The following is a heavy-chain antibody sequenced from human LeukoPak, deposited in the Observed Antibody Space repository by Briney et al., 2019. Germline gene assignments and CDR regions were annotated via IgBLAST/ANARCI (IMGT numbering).Heavy chain of an antibody. D-gene: IGHD3-22*01. CDR1: GLTFSTSG. J-gene: IGHJ3*02. Sequence: GGSLRLSCTASGLTFSTSGFNRVRQASGKGLEWVASIGPTGSDRYHADSIKGRFTISRDNANNFLYLQMNSLRAEDTAVYYCARSYYDSSGYYVKDDAFDIWGQGTMVTVSS. CDR2: IGPTGSDR. V-gene: IGHV3-21*06. CDR3: ARSYYDSSGYYVKDDAFDI.